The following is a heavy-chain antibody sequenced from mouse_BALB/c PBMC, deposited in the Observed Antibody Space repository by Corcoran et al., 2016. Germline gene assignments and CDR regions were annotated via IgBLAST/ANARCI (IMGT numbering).Heavy chain of an antibody. Sequence: EVLLQQSGPELVKPGASVKIPCKASGYTFTDYNMDWVKQSHGKSLEWIGDINPNNGGTSYNQKFKGKATLTVDKSSSTAYMELRSLTSEDSAVYYCARHYRAMDYWGQGTSVTVSS. V-gene: IGHV1-18*01. CDR1: GYTFTDYN. J-gene: IGHJ4*01. CDR2: INPNNGGT. D-gene: IGHD1-2*01. CDR3: ARHYRAMDY.